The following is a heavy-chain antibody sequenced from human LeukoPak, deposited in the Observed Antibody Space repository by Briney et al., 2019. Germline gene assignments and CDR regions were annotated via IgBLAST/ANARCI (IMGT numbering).Heavy chain of an antibody. CDR3: AIMYQPLLPTDPLFDY. J-gene: IGHJ4*02. CDR1: GGTFSSYA. CDR2: MNPNSGNT. Sequence: ASVKVSCKASGGTFSSYAISWVRQAPGQGLEWMGWMNPNSGNTGYAQKFQGRVTMTRNTSISTAYMELSSLRSEDTAVYYCAIMYQPLLPTDPLFDYWGQGTLVTVSS. D-gene: IGHD2-2*01. V-gene: IGHV1-8*02.